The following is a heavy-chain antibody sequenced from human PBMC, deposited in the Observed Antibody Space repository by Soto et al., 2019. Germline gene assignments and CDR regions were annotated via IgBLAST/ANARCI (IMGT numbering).Heavy chain of an antibody. D-gene: IGHD6-13*01. CDR3: AKDPLSSWYAKGWFDP. J-gene: IGHJ5*02. CDR2: ISGSGGST. Sequence: GGSLRLSCAASGFTFSSYAMSWVRQAPGKGLEWVSAISGSGGSTYYADSVKGRFTISRDNSKNTLYLQMNSLRAEDTAVYYCAKDPLSSWYAKGWFDPWGQGTLVTVSS. V-gene: IGHV3-23*01. CDR1: GFTFSSYA.